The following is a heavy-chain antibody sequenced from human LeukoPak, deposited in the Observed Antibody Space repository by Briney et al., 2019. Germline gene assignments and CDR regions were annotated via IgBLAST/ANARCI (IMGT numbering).Heavy chain of an antibody. CDR1: GFTVSSNY. CDR3: ARASGYSGYGPFDY. D-gene: IGHD5-12*01. Sequence: GGSLRLSCAASGFTVSSNYMSWVRQAPGKGLEWVSVIYSGGDTYYADSVKGRFTISRDNSKNTLYLQMNTLRAEDTAVYYCARASGYSGYGPFDYWGQGTLVTVSS. J-gene: IGHJ4*02. V-gene: IGHV3-53*01. CDR2: IYSGGDT.